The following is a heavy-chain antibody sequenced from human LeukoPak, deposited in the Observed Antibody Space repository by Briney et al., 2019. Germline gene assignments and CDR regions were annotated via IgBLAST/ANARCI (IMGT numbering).Heavy chain of an antibody. V-gene: IGHV3-7*01. D-gene: IGHD5/OR15-5a*01. Sequence: PGGSLRLSCAASGFTFSGYWMGWVRQAPGKGLEWVANIKPDGSEKYYVDSVKGRFTISRDNAKNSLYLQMNSLRAEDTAVYYCARYLRPFSDWGQGTLVTVSS. J-gene: IGHJ4*02. CDR3: ARYLRPFSD. CDR1: GFTFSGYW. CDR2: IKPDGSEK.